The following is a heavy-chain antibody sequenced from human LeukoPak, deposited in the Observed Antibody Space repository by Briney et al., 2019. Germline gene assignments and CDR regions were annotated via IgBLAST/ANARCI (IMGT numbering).Heavy chain of an antibody. J-gene: IGHJ4*02. CDR3: ARGEYYYDS. D-gene: IGHD3-22*01. Sequence: GRSLRLSCAASGFTFSGYYMSWIRQAPGKGLEWVSYISSSSSYTNYADSVKGRFTISRDNAKNSLYLQMNSLRAEDTAVYYCARGEYYYDSWGQGTLVTVSS. CDR1: GFTFSGYY. CDR2: ISSSSSYT. V-gene: IGHV3-11*05.